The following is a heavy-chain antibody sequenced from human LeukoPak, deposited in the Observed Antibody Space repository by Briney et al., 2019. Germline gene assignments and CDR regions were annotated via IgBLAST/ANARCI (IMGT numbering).Heavy chain of an antibody. D-gene: IGHD3-9*01. Sequence: GASVKVSCKASGYTFTSYAMNWVRQASGQGLEWMGWINTNTGNPTYAQGFTGRFVFSLDTSVSTAYLQISSLKAEDTAVYYGARGTLDNYDILTGWRTGRRYFDYWGQGTLVTVSS. CDR3: ARGTLDNYDILTGWRTGRRYFDY. CDR2: INTNTGNP. J-gene: IGHJ4*02. CDR1: GYTFTSYA. V-gene: IGHV7-4-1*02.